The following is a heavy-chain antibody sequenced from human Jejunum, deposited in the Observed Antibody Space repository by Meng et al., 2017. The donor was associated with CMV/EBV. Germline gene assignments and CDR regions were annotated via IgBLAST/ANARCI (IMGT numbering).Heavy chain of an antibody. V-gene: IGHV3-23*03. D-gene: IGHD3-3*01. J-gene: IGHJ6*02. CDR1: A. CDR3: ARWSQWYYDSYSGYNFYAMDV. CDR2: IISGGSDT. Sequence: AMTLVRQAPGKGLEWVSVIISGGSDTKYEDSVKGRFTISRDNSKNTLYLQMNSLRAEDTAVYYCARWSQWYYDSYSGYNFYAMDVWGQGTTVTVSS.